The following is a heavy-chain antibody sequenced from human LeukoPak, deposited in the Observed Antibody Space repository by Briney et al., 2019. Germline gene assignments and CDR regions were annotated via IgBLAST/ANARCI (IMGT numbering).Heavy chain of an antibody. J-gene: IGHJ4*02. Sequence: GGSLRLSCAASGFTFSSYGMHWVRQAPGKGLEWVAFIRYDGSNKYYADSVKGRFTISRDNSKNTLYLQMNSLRAEDTAVYYCAKSSGQVVPAAKYPGYFGYWGQGTLVTVSS. V-gene: IGHV3-30*02. CDR3: AKSSGQVVPAAKYPGYFGY. CDR1: GFTFSSYG. D-gene: IGHD2-2*01. CDR2: IRYDGSNK.